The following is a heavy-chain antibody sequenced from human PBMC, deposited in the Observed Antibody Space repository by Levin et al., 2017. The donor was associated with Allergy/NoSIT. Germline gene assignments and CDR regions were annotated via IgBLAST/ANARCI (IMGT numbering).Heavy chain of an antibody. CDR2: LNPNSGDT. CDR1: GFTFSIYD. J-gene: IGHJ5*02. CDR3: ARETIAAPPYNWFDT. D-gene: IGHD6-6*01. V-gene: IGHV1-2*06. Sequence: ASVKVSCKASGFTFSIYDIHWVRQAPGQGLEWVGRLNPNSGDTESAQKFLGRVTLTRDTSTSTAFMELTRLRPGDTALYFCARETIAAPPYNWFDTWGQGALVTVSS.